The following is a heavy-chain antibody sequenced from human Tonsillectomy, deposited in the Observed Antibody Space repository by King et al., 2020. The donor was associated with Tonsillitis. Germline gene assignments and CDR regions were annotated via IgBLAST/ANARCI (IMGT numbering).Heavy chain of an antibody. V-gene: IGHV3-15*07. CDR2: IKSKTDGGTT. D-gene: IGHD3-22*01. Sequence: DVQLVESGGGLVKPGGSLRLSCAASGFTFSNAWMNWVRQAPGKGLEWVGRIKSKTDGGTTDYAAPVKGRFTISRDDSKNTLYLQMNSLKTEDTAVYYCTTDPIVVVPGAWEIWGQGTMVTVSS. J-gene: IGHJ3*02. CDR1: GFTFSNAW. CDR3: TTDPIVVVPGAWEI.